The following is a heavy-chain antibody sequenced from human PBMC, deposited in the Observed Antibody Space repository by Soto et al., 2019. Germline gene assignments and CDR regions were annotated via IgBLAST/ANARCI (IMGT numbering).Heavy chain of an antibody. Sequence: QVHLVQSGTEVKKPGASVTVSCKGSGYDFTNYGITWVRQAPGQGLEWMAWISAHNGNTDYAQKLQGRVTVTRDTSTSTAYMELRSLRSDDTAVYSCARGRYGDYWGQGALVTVSS. CDR3: ARGRYGDY. J-gene: IGHJ4*02. V-gene: IGHV1-18*01. CDR1: GYDFTNYG. CDR2: ISAHNGNT. D-gene: IGHD1-1*01.